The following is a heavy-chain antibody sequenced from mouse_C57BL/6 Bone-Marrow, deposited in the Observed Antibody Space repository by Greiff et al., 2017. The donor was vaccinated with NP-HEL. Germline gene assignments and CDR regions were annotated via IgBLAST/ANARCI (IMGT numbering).Heavy chain of an antibody. J-gene: IGHJ3*01. CDR1: GFNIKNIY. CDR2: IDPANGNT. Sequence: EVQLQQSVAELVRPGASVKLSCTASGFNIKNIYMHWVKQRPEQGLEWIGRIDPANGNTKYAPKFQGKATITADTSSNTAYLQLSSLTSEETAIYYCARRDGSSSAWFAYWGQGTLVTVSA. D-gene: IGHD1-1*01. CDR3: ARRDGSSSAWFAY. V-gene: IGHV14-3*01.